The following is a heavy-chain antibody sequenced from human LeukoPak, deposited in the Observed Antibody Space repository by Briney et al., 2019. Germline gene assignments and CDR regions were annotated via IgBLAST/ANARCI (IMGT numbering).Heavy chain of an antibody. Sequence: GGSLRLSCAASGFTFSSYAMHWVRQAPGKGLEWVAVISYDGSNKYYADSVKGRFTISRDNAKNSLYLQMNSLRAEDTAVYYCARSSGYYYPLDYWGQGTLVTVSS. V-gene: IGHV3-30-3*01. CDR1: GFTFSSYA. CDR3: ARSSGYYYPLDY. J-gene: IGHJ4*02. D-gene: IGHD3-22*01. CDR2: ISYDGSNK.